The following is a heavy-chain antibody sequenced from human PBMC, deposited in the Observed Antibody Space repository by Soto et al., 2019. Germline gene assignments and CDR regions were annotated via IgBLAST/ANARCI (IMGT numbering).Heavy chain of an antibody. D-gene: IGHD3-10*02. CDR3: ATGPPPALCSRSSCYYVDSWFDP. CDR2: IIPMFGTA. J-gene: IGHJ5*02. CDR1: GGTFNNYT. Sequence: QEQLVQSGAEMKKPGSSVTVSCKASGGTFNNYTITWVRQVPGQGFEWMGGIIPMFGTANFAQKFQGRLTINADESMTPAYMELTSLRSDDTAVYYCATGPPPALCSRSSCYYVDSWFDPWGQGTLVTVSS. V-gene: IGHV1-69*01.